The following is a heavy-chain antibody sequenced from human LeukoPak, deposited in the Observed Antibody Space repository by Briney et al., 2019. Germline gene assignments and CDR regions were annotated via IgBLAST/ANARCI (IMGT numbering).Heavy chain of an antibody. J-gene: IGHJ6*04. V-gene: IGHV5-10-1*01. CDR1: GYRFTSYW. CDR2: FDPSDSYT. D-gene: IGHD3-10*01. CDR3: SIQAMVRGVYYYGMDV. Sequence: GESLKISCKGSGYRFTSYWITWVRQIPGKGLGWMGRFDPSDSYTNYSPSFQGHVTISADKSIITAYLQWSSVKASDTAMYYFSIQAMVRGVYYYGMDVWVKGTTVTVRS.